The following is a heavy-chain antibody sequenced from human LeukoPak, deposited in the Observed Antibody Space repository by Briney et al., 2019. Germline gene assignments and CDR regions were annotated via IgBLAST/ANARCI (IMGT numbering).Heavy chain of an antibody. Sequence: GGSLRLSCAASGFTFSFYSMNWVRQAPGKGLEWVSYISRSSSSSTIYYADSVKGRFTISRDNAKNSLYLQMNSLRAEDTAVYYCARDPVHSSGWFAVSYYYMDVWGKGTTVTVSS. V-gene: IGHV3-48*04. D-gene: IGHD6-19*01. CDR2: ISRSSSSSTI. CDR3: ARDPVHSSGWFAVSYYYMDV. CDR1: GFTFSFYS. J-gene: IGHJ6*03.